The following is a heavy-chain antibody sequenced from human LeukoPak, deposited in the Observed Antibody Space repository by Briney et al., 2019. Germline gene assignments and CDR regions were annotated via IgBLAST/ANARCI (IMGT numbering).Heavy chain of an antibody. CDR2: IYYSGST. CDR1: GGSISSYSYY. D-gene: IGHD5-18*01. CDR3: ARGSRGYSYG. J-gene: IGHJ4*02. Sequence: SETLSLTCTVSGGSISSYSYYWGWIRQPPGKGLEWIGSIYYSGSTYNNPSLKSRVTMSVDTSKNQFSLVLNSVTAADTAVYYCARGSRGYSYGWGQGTLVTVSS. V-gene: IGHV4-39*01.